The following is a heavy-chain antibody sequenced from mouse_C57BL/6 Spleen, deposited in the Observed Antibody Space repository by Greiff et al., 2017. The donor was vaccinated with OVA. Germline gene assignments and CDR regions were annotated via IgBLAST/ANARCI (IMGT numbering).Heavy chain of an antibody. CDR3: TTFITTVRAPFAY. D-gene: IGHD1-1*01. CDR1: GFNIKDDY. V-gene: IGHV14-4*01. Sequence: LKESGAELVRPGASVKLSCTASGFNIKDDYMHWVKQRPEQGLEWIGWIDPENGDTEYASKFQGKATITADTSSNTAYLQLSSLTSEDTAVYYCTTFITTVRAPFAYWGQGTLVTVSA. CDR2: IDPENGDT. J-gene: IGHJ3*01.